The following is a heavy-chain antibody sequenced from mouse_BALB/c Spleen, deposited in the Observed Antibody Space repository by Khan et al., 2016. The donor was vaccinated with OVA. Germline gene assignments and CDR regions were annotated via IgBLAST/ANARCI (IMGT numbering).Heavy chain of an antibody. CDR2: IWSAGST. CDR3: ARRGYDYGRGALFAY. CDR1: GFSLNNYS. J-gene: IGHJ3*01. V-gene: IGHV2-2*02. D-gene: IGHD1-1*01. Sequence: QVQLKQSGPGLVQPSQSLSITCTVSGFSLNNYSVHWVRQSPGKGLEWLGIIWSAGSTDHNAAFIYRLTISKDNSRSQVFFKMNSLQPNDSANYCCARRGYDYGRGALFAYWGQGTLVTVSA.